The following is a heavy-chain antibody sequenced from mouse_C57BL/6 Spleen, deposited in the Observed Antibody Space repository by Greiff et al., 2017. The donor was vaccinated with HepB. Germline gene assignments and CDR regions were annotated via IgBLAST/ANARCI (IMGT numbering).Heavy chain of an antibody. CDR3: ARAPVSNYYAMDY. V-gene: IGHV5-17*01. J-gene: IGHJ4*01. CDR1: GFTFSDYG. CDR2: ISSGSSTI. Sequence: EVQLVESGGGLVKPGGSLKLSCAASGFTFSDYGMHWVRQAPEKGLEWVAYISSGSSTIYYADTVKGRFTISRDNAKNTLFLQMTSLRSEDTALYYCARAPVSNYYAMDYWGQGTSVTVSS.